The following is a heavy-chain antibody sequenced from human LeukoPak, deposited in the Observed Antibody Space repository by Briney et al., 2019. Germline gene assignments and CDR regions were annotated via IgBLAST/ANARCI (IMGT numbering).Heavy chain of an antibody. CDR1: GGTFSSYA. CDR2: IIPIFGTA. D-gene: IGHD2-8*01. V-gene: IGHV1-69*05. Sequence: GASVKVSCKASGGTFSSYAISWVRQAPGQGLEWMGGIIPIFGTANYAQKFQGRVTITTDESTSTAYMELSSLRSEDTAVYYCARDLGPGNTKAGNWFDPWGQGTLVTVSS. J-gene: IGHJ5*02. CDR3: ARDLGPGNTKAGNWFDP.